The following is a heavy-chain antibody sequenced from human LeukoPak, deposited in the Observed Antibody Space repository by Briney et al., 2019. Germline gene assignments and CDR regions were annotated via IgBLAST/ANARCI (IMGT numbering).Heavy chain of an antibody. CDR1: GYSISSSNY. D-gene: IGHD4-17*01. J-gene: IGHJ3*02. V-gene: IGHV4-28*05. CDR3: ARKATTGPTKAAFDI. Sequence: SDTLSLTCAVSGYSISSSNYWVWIRLPPGKGLEWIGHIYYSGGIYYNPSLKGRVTMSVDTSKNQFSLKLSSVTAVDTAVYYCARKATTGPTKAAFDIWGQGTMVTVSS. CDR2: IYYSGGI.